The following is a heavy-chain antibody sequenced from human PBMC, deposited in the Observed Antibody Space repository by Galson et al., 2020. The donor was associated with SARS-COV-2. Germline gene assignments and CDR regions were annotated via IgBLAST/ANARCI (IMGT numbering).Heavy chain of an antibody. V-gene: IGHV2-70*01. CDR2: IDWDDDK. CDR1: GFSLSTSAMC. J-gene: IGHJ4*02. Sequence: SGPTLVKPTQTLTMTCTFSGFSLSTSAMCVRWIRPHPRKALAWPALIDWDDDKYYSTSLKTRLTISKDTSKSQVVLTMTNMDPVDTATYYCARIVGDSSSWFLPYYFDYWGQGTLVTVSS. D-gene: IGHD6-13*01. CDR3: ARIVGDSSSWFLPYYFDY.